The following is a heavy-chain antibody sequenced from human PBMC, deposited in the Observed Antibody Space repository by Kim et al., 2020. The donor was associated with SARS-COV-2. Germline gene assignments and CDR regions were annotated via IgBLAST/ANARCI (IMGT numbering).Heavy chain of an antibody. Sequence: TTYTPSHKSRVTISVDTSKNQFCLKLSAVTAADTAVYYCARDVGSSLAFDYWGQGTLVTVSS. CDR3: ARDVGSSLAFDY. J-gene: IGHJ4*02. V-gene: IGHV4-59*01. D-gene: IGHD6-13*01. CDR2: T.